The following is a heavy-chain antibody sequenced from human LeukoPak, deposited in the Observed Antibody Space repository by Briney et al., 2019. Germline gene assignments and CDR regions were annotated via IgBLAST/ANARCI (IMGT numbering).Heavy chain of an antibody. CDR3: ASYLTSIPSGMDV. D-gene: IGHD2/OR15-2a*01. J-gene: IGHJ6*02. CDR2: ISTDGSST. V-gene: IGHV3-74*01. Sequence: GGSLRLPCAASGFTFSRYWMHWLRQAPGKGLVWVSRISTDGSSTSYADSVKGRFTISRDNGKNTLYLQMNSLRAEDTAVYYCASYLTSIPSGMDVWGQGTTVTVSS. CDR1: GFTFSRYW.